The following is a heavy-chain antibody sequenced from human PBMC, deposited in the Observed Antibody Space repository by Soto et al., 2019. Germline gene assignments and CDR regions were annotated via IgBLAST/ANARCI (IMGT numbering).Heavy chain of an antibody. CDR2: IYSGGST. V-gene: IGHV3-66*01. CDR3: ARDLGIAAAGRSYYFDY. J-gene: IGHJ4*02. Sequence: GGSLRLSCAASGFTVSSSYMSWVRQAPGKGLEWVSVIYSGGSTYYADSVKGRFTISRDNSKNTLYLQMNSLRAEDTAVYYCARDLGIAAAGRSYYFDYWGQGTLVTVSS. CDR1: GFTVSSSY. D-gene: IGHD6-13*01.